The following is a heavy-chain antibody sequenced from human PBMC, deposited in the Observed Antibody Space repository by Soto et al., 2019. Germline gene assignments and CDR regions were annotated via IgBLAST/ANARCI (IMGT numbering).Heavy chain of an antibody. V-gene: IGHV3-23*01. Sequence: EVQLLGSGGGLVQPGGSLRLSCAASGFTFSSYAMSWVRQAPGKGLEWVSSLSDSSSTFYADSVKGRFTISRDNSKNTLSLQMNSLRAEDTAVYYCAKVGVNYWYFDLWGRGALVTVSS. CDR2: LSDSSST. CDR1: GFTFSSYA. CDR3: AKVGVNYWYFDL. J-gene: IGHJ2*01. D-gene: IGHD2-21*01.